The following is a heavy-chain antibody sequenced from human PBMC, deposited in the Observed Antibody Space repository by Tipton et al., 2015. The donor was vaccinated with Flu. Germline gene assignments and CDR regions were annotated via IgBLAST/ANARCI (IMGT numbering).Heavy chain of an antibody. CDR2: IIPLFRTT. CDR1: GGSFKSYS. D-gene: IGHD2-8*01. CDR3: ARPRAEIARMGPYYYGMDV. J-gene: IGHJ6*02. Sequence: QVQLVQSGAEVKKPGSSVKVSCRASGGSFKSYSVIWVRQAPGHGLEWIGAIIPLFRTTEYAQKFQGRVTITADESTGTAHMDLRSLRSDDTAVYYCARPRAEIARMGPYYYGMDVWGQGTTVIV. V-gene: IGHV1-69*01.